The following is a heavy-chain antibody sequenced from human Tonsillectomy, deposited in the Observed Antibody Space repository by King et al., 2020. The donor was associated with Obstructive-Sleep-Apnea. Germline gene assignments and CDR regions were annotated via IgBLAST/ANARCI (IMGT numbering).Heavy chain of an antibody. D-gene: IGHD1-1*01. Sequence: LQLQESGPGLVEPTETLSLTCTVSGGSTSSYYWSCSRQHPGSGLERIGFISYSWSTNYNLSLKCRVTISVDMSKNQFSLKLSSVTAADTAVYYCARHWKDWGQGTQVTVSS. CDR1: GGSTSSYY. J-gene: IGHJ4*02. CDR2: ISYSWST. CDR3: ARHWKD. V-gene: IGHV4-59*08.